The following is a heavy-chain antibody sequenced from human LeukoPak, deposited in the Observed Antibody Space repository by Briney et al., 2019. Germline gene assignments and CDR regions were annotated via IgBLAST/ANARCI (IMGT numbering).Heavy chain of an antibody. CDR1: GGSISSYY. CDR2: IYYSGST. J-gene: IGHJ5*02. D-gene: IGHD4-17*01. CDR3: ARVGYGDYSNWFDP. V-gene: IGHV4-59*01. Sequence: PSETLSLTCTVSGGSISSYYWSWIRQPPGKGLKWIGYIYYSGSTNYNPSLKSRVTISVDTSKNQSSLKLSSVTAADTAVYYCARVGYGDYSNWFDPWGQGTLVTVSS.